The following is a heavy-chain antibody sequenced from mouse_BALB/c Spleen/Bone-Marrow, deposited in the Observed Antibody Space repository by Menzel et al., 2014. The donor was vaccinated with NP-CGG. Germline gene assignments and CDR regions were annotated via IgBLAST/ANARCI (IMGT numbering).Heavy chain of an antibody. Sequence: EVKLMESGGGLVQPGGSLRLSCATSGFTFTDYYMSWVRQPPGKALEWLGFIRNKASGYTTEYSASVKGRFTISRDNSQSILYLQMNTLRAEDSATYYCAREIINDYHWYFDVWGAGTTVTVSS. D-gene: IGHD2-4*01. CDR1: GFTFTDYY. CDR2: IRNKASGYTT. V-gene: IGHV7-3*02. CDR3: AREIINDYHWYFDV. J-gene: IGHJ1*01.